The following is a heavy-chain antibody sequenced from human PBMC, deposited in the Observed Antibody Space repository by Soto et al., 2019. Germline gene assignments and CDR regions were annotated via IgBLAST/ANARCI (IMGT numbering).Heavy chain of an antibody. D-gene: IGHD3-16*01. Sequence: PGGSLRLSCAASGFSFSNYGMHWVRQAPGKGLEWVALIWHDGSNKYYAESVKGRFTISRDNSKDMVYLQMNSLRAEDTAMYYCARDGAANTGFGKDYWGQGSLVTVSS. CDR3: ARDGAANTGFGKDY. CDR1: GFSFSNYG. V-gene: IGHV3-33*01. CDR2: IWHDGSNK. J-gene: IGHJ4*02.